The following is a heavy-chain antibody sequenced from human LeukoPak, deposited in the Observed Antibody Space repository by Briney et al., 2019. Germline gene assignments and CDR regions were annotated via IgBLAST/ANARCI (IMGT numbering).Heavy chain of an antibody. CDR3: ARDFLRGDYSCSGMDV. CDR1: GYTFTSYG. D-gene: IGHD2-21*01. V-gene: IGHV1-18*01. J-gene: IGHJ6*02. CDR2: ISAYNGNT. Sequence: ASVKVSCKASGYTFTSYGISWVRQAPGQGLEWMGWISAYNGNTHYAQKLQGRVTMTTDTSTSTAYMELRSLRSDDTAVYYCARDFLRGDYSCSGMDVWGQGTTVIVSS.